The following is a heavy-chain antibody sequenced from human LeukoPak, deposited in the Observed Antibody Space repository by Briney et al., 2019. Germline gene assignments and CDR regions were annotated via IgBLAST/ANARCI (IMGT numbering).Heavy chain of an antibody. D-gene: IGHD7-27*01. CDR2: IYYSGST. Sequence: SETLSLTCTVSGGSISSSSYYWGWIRQPPGKGLEWIGSIYYSGSTYYNPSLKSRVTISVDTSKNQFSLKLSSVTAADTAVYYCARSHWGPFGSRIANWFDPWGQGTLVTVSS. CDR1: GGSISSSSYY. J-gene: IGHJ5*02. V-gene: IGHV4-39*07. CDR3: ARSHWGPFGSRIANWFDP.